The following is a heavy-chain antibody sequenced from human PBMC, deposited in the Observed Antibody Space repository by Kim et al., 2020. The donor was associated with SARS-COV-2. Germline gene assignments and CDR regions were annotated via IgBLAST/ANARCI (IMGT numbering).Heavy chain of an antibody. CDR2: IYPGDSDT. J-gene: IGHJ4*02. D-gene: IGHD1-26*01. Sequence: GASLKISCKGSGFSLTRYWIAWVRQMPGKGLEWMGIIYPGDSDTRYSPSFQGHVTISADKSNNTAYLQWARLKPSDTAIYYCARSSYYVGSFDSWGQGTLVTVSS. CDR3: ARSSYYVGSFDS. V-gene: IGHV5-51*01. CDR1: GFSLTRYW.